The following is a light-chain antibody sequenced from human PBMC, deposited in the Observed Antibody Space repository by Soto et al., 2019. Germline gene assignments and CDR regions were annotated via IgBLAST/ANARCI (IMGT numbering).Light chain of an antibody. CDR2: ETS. V-gene: IGKV3-11*01. CDR3: QQYESLPLT. Sequence: EIVLTQSPATLSLSPGDRSTLSCRARQNISSHLAWYQQNPGQAPRLLIYETSNRATGIPARFSGSGSGTGFTCTISSLQPEDFATYYCQQYESLPLTFGQGTRLEIK. J-gene: IGKJ5*01. CDR1: QNISSH.